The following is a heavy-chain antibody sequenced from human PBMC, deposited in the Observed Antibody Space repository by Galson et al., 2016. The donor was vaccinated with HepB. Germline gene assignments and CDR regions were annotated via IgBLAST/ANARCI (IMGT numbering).Heavy chain of an antibody. J-gene: IGHJ4*02. CDR3: ARFFYDTSGYRKLDY. D-gene: IGHD3-22*01. V-gene: IGHV3-7*04. CDR2: IRQAGSEK. CDR1: GFVFGSYW. Sequence: SLRLSCAASGFVFGSYWMTWVRQAPGKGLEWVANIRQAGSEKSYVASVKGRFTVSRDNAKNSLYPHMNSLRAEDTAVYFCARFFYDTSGYRKLDYWGQGALVTVSA.